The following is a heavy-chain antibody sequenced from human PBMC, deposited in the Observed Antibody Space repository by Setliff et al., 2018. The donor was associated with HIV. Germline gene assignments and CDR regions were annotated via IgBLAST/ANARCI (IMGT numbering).Heavy chain of an antibody. J-gene: IGHJ4*02. D-gene: IGHD3-10*01. CDR2: IYYTGST. CDR1: GGSISSGDYY. CDR3: ARAPFYYGSGSYQTFDS. Sequence: SETLSLTCTVSGGSISSGDYYWSWIRQHPRKGLEWIGYIYYTGSTYYNPSLKSRVTISVDTSKNQFSLKLSSVTAADSAVYYCARAPFYYGSGSYQTFDSWGQGTLVTVS. V-gene: IGHV4-31*03.